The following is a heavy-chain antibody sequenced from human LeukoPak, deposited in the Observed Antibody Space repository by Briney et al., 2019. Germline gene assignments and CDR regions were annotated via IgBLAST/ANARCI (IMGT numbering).Heavy chain of an antibody. J-gene: IGHJ4*02. V-gene: IGHV3-33*06. Sequence: GGSLRLSCAASGFTFRSCGMHWVRQAPGKEPEWVAAIWYDGTIKYYVVSVKGRFTIPRDNSKNTLSLQMNRLRVEDTAVYYCAKGGDFGDYPTTYYFDYWGQGTLVTVS. CDR1: GFTFRSCG. CDR2: IWYDGTIK. CDR3: AKGGDFGDYPTTYYFDY. D-gene: IGHD4-17*01.